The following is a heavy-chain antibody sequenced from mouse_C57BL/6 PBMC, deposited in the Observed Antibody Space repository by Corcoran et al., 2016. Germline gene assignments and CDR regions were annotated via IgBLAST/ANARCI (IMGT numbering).Heavy chain of an antibody. CDR1: GYAFSSYW. V-gene: IGHV1-80*01. CDR2: IYPGDGDT. Sequence: QVQLQQSGAELVKPGASVKISCKASGYAFSSYWMNWVKQRPGKGLEWIGQIYPGDGDTNYNGKFKGKATLTADKSSSTAYMQLSSLTSEDSAVYFCARYGHYYGSSLDYWGQGTTLIVSS. CDR3: ARYGHYYGSSLDY. D-gene: IGHD1-1*01. J-gene: IGHJ2*01.